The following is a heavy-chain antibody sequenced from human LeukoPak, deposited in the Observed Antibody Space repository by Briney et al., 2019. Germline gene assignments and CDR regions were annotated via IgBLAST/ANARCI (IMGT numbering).Heavy chain of an antibody. CDR2: ISYDGSNK. J-gene: IGHJ3*02. D-gene: IGHD4-17*01. CDR3: ARDGPATTVTTLAFDI. V-gene: IGHV3-30*04. CDR1: GFTFSSYA. Sequence: GRSLRLSCAASGFTFSSYAMHRVRQAPGKGLEWVAVISYDGSNKYYADSVKSRFTISRDNSKNTLYLQMNSLRAEDTAVYYCARDGPATTVTTLAFDIWGQGTMVTVSS.